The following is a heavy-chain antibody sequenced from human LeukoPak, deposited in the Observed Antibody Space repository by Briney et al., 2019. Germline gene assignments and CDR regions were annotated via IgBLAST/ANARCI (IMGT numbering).Heavy chain of an antibody. J-gene: IGHJ4*02. CDR2: IIPIFGTA. CDR3: ARSYYLGGAVDNFDY. Sequence: PVKVSCKASGGTFSSYAISWVRQAPGQGLEWMGGIIPIFGTANYAQKFQGRVTITADESTSTAYMELSSLRSEDTAVYYCARSYYLGGAVDNFDYWGQGTLVTVSS. CDR1: GGTFSSYA. V-gene: IGHV1-69*13. D-gene: IGHD3-22*01.